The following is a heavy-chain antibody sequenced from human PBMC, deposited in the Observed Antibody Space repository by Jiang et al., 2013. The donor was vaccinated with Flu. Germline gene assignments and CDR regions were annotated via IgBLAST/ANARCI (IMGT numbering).Heavy chain of an antibody. CDR3: VKGGSGSYVFDF. J-gene: IGHJ4*02. V-gene: IGHV3-30*18. CDR2: ITFDATYK. D-gene: IGHD3-10*01. CDR1: GFTFSDYA. Sequence: VVQPGRSLRLSCAASGFTFSDYAMHWVRQAPGKGLEWVSIITFDATYKYYSDSVRGRFIISRDNSKNTVFLQINSLRPEDTAVYYCVKGGSGSYVFDFWGQGTLVTVSS.